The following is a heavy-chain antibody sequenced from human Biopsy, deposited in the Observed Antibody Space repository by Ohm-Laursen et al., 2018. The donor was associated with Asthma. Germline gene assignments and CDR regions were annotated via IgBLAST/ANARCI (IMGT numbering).Heavy chain of an antibody. CDR2: ISGSGGST. CDR3: AKRGSYFDY. Sequence: SLRLSCSASGFTFDDFAMHWVRQAPGKGLEWVSAISGSGGSTYYADSVKGRFTISRDKSKNTLYMQMNSLRAEDTAVYYCAKRGSYFDYWGQGTLVTVSS. CDR1: GFTFDDFA. D-gene: IGHD1-26*01. J-gene: IGHJ4*02. V-gene: IGHV3-23*01.